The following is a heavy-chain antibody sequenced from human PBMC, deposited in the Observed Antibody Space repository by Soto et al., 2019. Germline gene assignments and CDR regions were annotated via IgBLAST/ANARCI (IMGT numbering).Heavy chain of an antibody. V-gene: IGHV3-30-3*01. J-gene: IGHJ4*02. CDR2: ISYDGSDK. D-gene: IGHD1-20*01. Sequence: QVQLVESGGGVVQPGRSLRLSCAASGFTFSAFALHWVRQAPGKGLEWVAVISYDGSDKYYADSVKGRFTISRDNSKNTMYLQMNSLRAEDTAVYYCAPGITDTVSYFDYWGQGTLVTVSS. CDR3: APGITDTVSYFDY. CDR1: GFTFSAFA.